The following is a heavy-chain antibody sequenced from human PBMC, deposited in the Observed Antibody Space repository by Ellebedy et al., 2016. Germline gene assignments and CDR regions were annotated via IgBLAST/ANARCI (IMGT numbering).Heavy chain of an antibody. Sequence: SETLSLTXTVSGDSIISYYLNWIRQSPGKGLEWIGYNSYSGSSNSNPSLRSRITTSLDTSKNELSLKMNYVTAADTAVYYCVASPTNYDISGSYVYWGQGTLVTVSS. CDR3: VASPTNYDISGSYVY. CDR1: GDSIISYY. CDR2: NSYSGSS. D-gene: IGHD3-22*01. V-gene: IGHV4-59*13. J-gene: IGHJ4*02.